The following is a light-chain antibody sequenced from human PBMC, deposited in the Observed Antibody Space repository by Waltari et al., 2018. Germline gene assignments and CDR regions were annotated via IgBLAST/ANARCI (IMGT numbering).Light chain of an antibody. V-gene: IGKV3-20*01. Sequence: EIVLTQSPGTLSLSPGERATLSCRASQSIGRYLAWYQQKPDQAPRLLIYAASTRATGIPDRFSGSGSGTDFSLSISRLEPEDFAVYYCQNHERLPATFGHGTKVEIK. J-gene: IGKJ1*01. CDR1: QSIGRY. CDR2: AAS. CDR3: QNHERLPAT.